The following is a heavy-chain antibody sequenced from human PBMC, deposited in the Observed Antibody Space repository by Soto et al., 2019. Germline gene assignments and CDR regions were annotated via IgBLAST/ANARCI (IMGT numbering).Heavy chain of an antibody. J-gene: IGHJ4*02. CDR1: GFVLSSYS. Sequence: GGSLRFSCASSGFVLSSYSMSWVRQAPGKGLEWVSYIGTGTRTRYYADSVKGRFTISRDNGKNSLFLQMNSLRAEDTDLYYCARSYSYGFGYWGQGTLVTVSS. CDR2: IGTGTRTR. CDR3: ARSYSYGFGY. D-gene: IGHD5-18*01. V-gene: IGHV3-48*01.